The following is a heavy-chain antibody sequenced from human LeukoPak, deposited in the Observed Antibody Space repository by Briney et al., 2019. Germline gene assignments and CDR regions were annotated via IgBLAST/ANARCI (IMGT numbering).Heavy chain of an antibody. CDR1: GYTFTGYY. J-gene: IGHJ4*02. CDR3: ARSSKGIGRFDY. CDR2: INPNSGGT. V-gene: IGHV1-2*06. D-gene: IGHD2-15*01. Sequence: ASVKVSCKASGYTFTGYYMHWVRQAPGQGLEWMGRINPNSGGTNYAQKFQGRVTMTRDTSISTAYMELSRLRSDDTAVYYCARSSKGIGRFDYWGQGTLVTVSS.